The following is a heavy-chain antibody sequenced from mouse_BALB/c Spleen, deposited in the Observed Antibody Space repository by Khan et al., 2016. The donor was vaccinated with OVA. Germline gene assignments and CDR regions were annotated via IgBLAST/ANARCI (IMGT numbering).Heavy chain of an antibody. V-gene: IGHV5-17*02. CDR3: ATSYFYGYYFDY. Sequence: EVELVEPGGGLVQPGGSRKLSCAASGFTFNSYGMHWVRQAPEKGLEWVAYISRDSNTANYTHTVKGRSTITRDNSTNTLFLQMTSLTSEDTAMFYCATSYFYGYYFDYWGPGTTLTVS. D-gene: IGHD1-1*01. CDR2: ISRDSNTA. J-gene: IGHJ2*01. CDR1: GFTFNSYG.